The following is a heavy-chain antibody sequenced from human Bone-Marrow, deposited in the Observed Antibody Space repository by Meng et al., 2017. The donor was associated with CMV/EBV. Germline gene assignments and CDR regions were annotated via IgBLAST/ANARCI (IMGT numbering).Heavy chain of an antibody. J-gene: IGHJ4*02. CDR1: GFTFTNAW. D-gene: IGHD1-26*01. CDR3: TAYIVGTTSDN. CDR2: IKSKSDDGTT. Sequence: GESLKISCAASGFTFTNAWMSWVRQAPGKGLEWIGRIKSKSDDGTTDYAAPVKGRFTIPRDDSKDTLYLQLNSLKTEDTAVYYCTAYIVGTTSDNWGQGTLVTVSS. V-gene: IGHV3-15*01.